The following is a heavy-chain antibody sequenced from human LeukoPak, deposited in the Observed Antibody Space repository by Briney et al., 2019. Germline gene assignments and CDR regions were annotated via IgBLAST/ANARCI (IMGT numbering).Heavy chain of an antibody. D-gene: IGHD4-17*01. CDR2: INPSGGST. CDR3: ARESYGEEDN. V-gene: IGHV1-46*02. Sequence: SVMVSCKASGYTFNSYYMHWVRQAPGQGLEWMGIINPSGGSTSYAQKFQGRVTMTRDTSTGTVYMELSSLRSEDTAVYYCARESYGEEDNWGQGTLVTVSS. J-gene: IGHJ4*02. CDR1: GYTFNSYY.